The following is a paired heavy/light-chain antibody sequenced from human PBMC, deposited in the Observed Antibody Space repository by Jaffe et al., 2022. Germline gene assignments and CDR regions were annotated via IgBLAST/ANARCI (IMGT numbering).Heavy chain of an antibody. CDR3: ARDSRVITGGVFHLGSYYYYYMDV. Sequence: EVQLLESGGGLVQPGGSLRLSCAASGFTFSSYAMSWVRQAPGKGLEWVSAISGSGGSTYYADSVKGRFTISRDNSKNTLYLQMNSLRAEDTAVYYCARDSRVITGGVFHLGSYYYYYMDVWGKGTTVTVSS. V-gene: IGHV3-23*01. CDR1: GFTFSSYA. J-gene: IGHJ6*03. CDR2: ISGSGGST. D-gene: IGHD2-8*02.
Light chain of an antibody. CDR2: LGS. Sequence: DIVMTQSPLSLPVTPGEPASISCRSSQSLLHSNGYNYLDWYLQKPGQSPQLLIYLGSNRASGVPDRFSGSGSGTDFTLKISRVEAEDVGVYYCMQALQTPRAFGGGTKVEIK. J-gene: IGKJ4*01. V-gene: IGKV2-28*01. CDR3: MQALQTPRA. CDR1: QSLLHSNGYNY.